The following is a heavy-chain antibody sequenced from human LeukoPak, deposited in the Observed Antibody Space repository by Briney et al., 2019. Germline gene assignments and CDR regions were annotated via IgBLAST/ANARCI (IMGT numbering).Heavy chain of an antibody. V-gene: IGHV1-18*01. D-gene: IGHD3-22*01. CDR3: ARDRFPRYYYDSSGYGKFDY. CDR1: GYTFSSYG. J-gene: IGHJ4*02. CDR2: ISAYNGNT. Sequence: ASVKVSCKASGYTFSSYGISWVRQAPGQGLEWMGWISAYNGNTNYAQKLQGRVTMTTDTSTSTAYMELRSLRSDDTAVYYCARDRFPRYYYDSSGYGKFDYWGQGALVTVSS.